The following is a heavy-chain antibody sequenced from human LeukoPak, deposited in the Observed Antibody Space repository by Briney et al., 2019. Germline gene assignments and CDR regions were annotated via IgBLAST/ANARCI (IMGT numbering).Heavy chain of an antibody. V-gene: IGHV4-34*01. D-gene: IGHD4-17*01. CDR3: ARGYGDYNYYYYYYMDV. J-gene: IGHJ6*03. Sequence: SETLSLTCAVYGGSFSGYYWSWIRQPPGKGLEWIGEINHSGSTNYNPSLKSRVTISVDTSKNQFSLKLSSVTAADTAVYYCARGYGDYNYYYYYYMDVWGKGTTVTVSS. CDR2: INHSGST. CDR1: GGSFSGYY.